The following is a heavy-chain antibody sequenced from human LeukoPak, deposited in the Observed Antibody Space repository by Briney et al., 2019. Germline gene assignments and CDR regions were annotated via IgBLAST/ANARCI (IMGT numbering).Heavy chain of an antibody. J-gene: IGHJ6*04. CDR3: ARGPPIAAADPNYYYGMDV. D-gene: IGHD6-13*01. Sequence: SETLSPTCAVYGGSSSGYYWSWIRQPPGKGLEWMGEINPSGSTNYNPSLKSRVTISVDTSKNQFSLKLSSVTAADTAVYYCARGPPIAAADPNYYYGMDVWGKGTTVTVSS. CDR1: GGSSSGYY. CDR2: INPSGST. V-gene: IGHV4-34*01.